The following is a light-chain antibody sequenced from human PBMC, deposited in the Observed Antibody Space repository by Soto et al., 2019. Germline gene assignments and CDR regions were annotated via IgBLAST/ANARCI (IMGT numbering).Light chain of an antibody. CDR3: SSFTTSDTVV. V-gene: IGLV2-14*01. CDR2: DVT. J-gene: IGLJ2*01. CDR1: SSDIGALNF. Sequence: QSVLTQPASVSGSPGQSITISCTGTSSDIGALNFVSWYQHHPGKAPKVMIYDVTYRPSGVSFRFSGSKSGNTASLTISGLQAEDEGDYYCSSFTTSDTVVFGGGTKLTVL.